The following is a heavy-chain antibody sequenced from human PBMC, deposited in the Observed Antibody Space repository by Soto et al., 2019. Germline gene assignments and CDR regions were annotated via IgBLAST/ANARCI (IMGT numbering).Heavy chain of an antibody. CDR2: IIPIFGTA. V-gene: IGHV1-69*13. J-gene: IGHJ6*02. CDR1: GGTFSSYA. CDR3: ASRKEGYYYYGMDV. Sequence: SVKVSCKASGGTFSSYAISWVRQAPGQGLEWMGGIIPIFGTANYAQKFQGRVTITADESTSTAYMELSSLRSEDTAVYYCASRKEGYYYYGMDVWGQGTTVTVS.